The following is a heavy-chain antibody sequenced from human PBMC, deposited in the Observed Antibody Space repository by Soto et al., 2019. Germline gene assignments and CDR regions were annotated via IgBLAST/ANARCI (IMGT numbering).Heavy chain of an antibody. CDR2: IYYSGST. J-gene: IGHJ4*02. CDR3: ASGKGVDGSHYRDN. Sequence: QVQLQESGPGLVKPSQTLSLTCTVSGVPISTDDYYWTWIRQPPGKGLEWIGYIYYSGSTYYNWSLKSRVTISIDTSKNQSSLNLSSVTAADTAVYYCASGKGVDGSHYRDNWGKGTLVTVSS. CDR1: GVPISTDDYY. D-gene: IGHD1-26*01. V-gene: IGHV4-30-4*01.